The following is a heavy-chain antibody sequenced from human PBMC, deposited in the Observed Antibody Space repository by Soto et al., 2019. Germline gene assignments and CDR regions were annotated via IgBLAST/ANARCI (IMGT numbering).Heavy chain of an antibody. CDR2: IYYSGST. J-gene: IGHJ5*02. CDR3: ARELRFLEWLSYNWFDH. Sequence: PXEALFVTCTVAGFSVSSGSYYWSWVRQPPGKGLEWIGYIYYSGSTNYNPSLKSRVTISVDTSKNQFSLKLSSVTAADTAVYYCARELRFLEWLSYNWFDHWGQGTLVTVSS. V-gene: IGHV4-61*01. D-gene: IGHD3-3*01. CDR1: GFSVSSGSYY.